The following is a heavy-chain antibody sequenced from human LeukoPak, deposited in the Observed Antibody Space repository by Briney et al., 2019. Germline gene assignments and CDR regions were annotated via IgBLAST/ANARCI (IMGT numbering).Heavy chain of an antibody. J-gene: IGHJ3*02. V-gene: IGHV1-2*06. Sequence: ASVKVSCXASGYTFTGYYMHWVRQAPGQGLEWMGRINPNSGGTNYAQKFQGRVTMTRDTSISTAYMELSRLRSDDTAVYYCASFGMETHDAFDIWGQGRMVTVSS. CDR1: GYTFTGYY. CDR3: ASFGMETHDAFDI. CDR2: INPNSGGT. D-gene: IGHD3-3*01.